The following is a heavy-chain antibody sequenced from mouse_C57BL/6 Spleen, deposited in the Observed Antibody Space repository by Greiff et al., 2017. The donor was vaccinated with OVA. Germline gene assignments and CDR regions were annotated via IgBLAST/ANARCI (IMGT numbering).Heavy chain of an antibody. CDR2: INPYNGGT. D-gene: IGHD1-1*01. CDR1: GYTFTDYY. Sequence: VQLQQSGPVLVKPGASVKMSCKASGYTFTDYYMNWVKQSHGKSLEWIGVINPYNGGTSYNQKFKGKATLTVDKSSSTAYMELNSLTSEDSAVYYCARSFITTVVSDVWGTGTTVTVSS. V-gene: IGHV1-19*01. CDR3: ARSFITTVVSDV. J-gene: IGHJ1*03.